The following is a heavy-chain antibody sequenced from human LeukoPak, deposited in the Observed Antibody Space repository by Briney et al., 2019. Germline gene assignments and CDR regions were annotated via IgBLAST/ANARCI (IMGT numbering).Heavy chain of an antibody. CDR3: AKGESGYSYGYFDY. D-gene: IGHD5-18*01. CDR1: RFTFSSYG. J-gene: IGHJ4*02. V-gene: IGHV3-30*18. CDR2: ISYDGSNK. Sequence: PGGSLRLSCAASRFTFSSYGMHWVRQAPGKGLEWVAVISYDGSNKYYADSVKGRFTISRDNSKDTLYLQMNSLRAEDTAVYYCAKGESGYSYGYFDYWGQGTLVTVSS.